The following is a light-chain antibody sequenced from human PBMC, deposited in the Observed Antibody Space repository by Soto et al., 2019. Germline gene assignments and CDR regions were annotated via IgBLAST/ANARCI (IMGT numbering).Light chain of an antibody. Sequence: QSALTQPPSASGSPGQSVTISCIGTSSDVGGYNYVSWYQQHPGKAPKLMIYEVSKRPSGVPDRFSGSKSGNTASLTVSGLQAEDEVDHYCSSYAASNNLGVFGGGTKLTVL. J-gene: IGLJ2*01. CDR2: EVS. CDR1: SSDVGGYNY. CDR3: SSYAASNNLGV. V-gene: IGLV2-8*01.